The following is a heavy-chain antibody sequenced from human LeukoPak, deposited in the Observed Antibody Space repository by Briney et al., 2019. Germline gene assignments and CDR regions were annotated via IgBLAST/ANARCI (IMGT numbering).Heavy chain of an antibody. D-gene: IGHD3-22*01. Sequence: GGSLRLSCAASGFTFSSYSMNWVRQAQGKGLEWGSYISGSSSTIYYADSVKGRFTISRDNGKNTLYLQMNSLRAEDTAVYYCARGSTYYDSSGQVPFDYWGQGTLVTVSS. CDR1: GFTFSSYS. V-gene: IGHV3-48*01. CDR2: ISGSSSTI. J-gene: IGHJ4*02. CDR3: ARGSTYYDSSGQVPFDY.